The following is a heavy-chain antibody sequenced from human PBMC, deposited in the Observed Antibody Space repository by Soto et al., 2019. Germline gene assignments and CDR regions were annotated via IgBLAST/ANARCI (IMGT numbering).Heavy chain of an antibody. J-gene: IGHJ4*02. CDR1: GLTFRSYW. V-gene: IGHV3-74*03. CDR3: VRDMQLWRLGS. CDR2: INTDGSVA. Sequence: EVQLVESGGGLVQPGESLRLSCAASGLTFRSYWMHWVRQAPGKGLVWVSRINTDGSVAMHVDSVKGRFTISRDNAKNTLYLHMNSLRAEDTAVYYCVRDMQLWRLGSWGQGTLVTVSS. D-gene: IGHD2-21*01.